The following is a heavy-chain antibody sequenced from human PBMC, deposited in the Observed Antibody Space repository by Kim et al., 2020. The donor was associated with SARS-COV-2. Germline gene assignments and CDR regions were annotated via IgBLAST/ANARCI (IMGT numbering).Heavy chain of an antibody. CDR3: AKVTCTSTSCYRFDY. Sequence: GGSLRLSCAASGFTFSSYGMHWVRQAPGKGLDWVAIISNDGSNKYYADSVKGRFTISRDNSKNTLYLQMNSLGAEDTAVYYFAKVTCTSTSCYRFDYWGQGTLVTVSS. J-gene: IGHJ4*02. CDR2: ISNDGSNK. V-gene: IGHV3-30*18. CDR1: GFTFSSYG. D-gene: IGHD2-2*01.